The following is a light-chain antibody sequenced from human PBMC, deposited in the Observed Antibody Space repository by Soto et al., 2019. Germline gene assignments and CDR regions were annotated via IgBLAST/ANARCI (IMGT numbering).Light chain of an antibody. V-gene: IGKV3-15*01. CDR3: QQYNNWPLT. Sequence: EIALTQSAATLSVCPGEGVSLXCRASQSIGSDLGWYQQKPGKARRLFIYDASTRAHGIPARFSGSESGTEFTPTISSLQSEDFAVYYGQQYNNWPLTFGQGTRLEIK. CDR2: DAS. CDR1: QSIGSD. J-gene: IGKJ5*01.